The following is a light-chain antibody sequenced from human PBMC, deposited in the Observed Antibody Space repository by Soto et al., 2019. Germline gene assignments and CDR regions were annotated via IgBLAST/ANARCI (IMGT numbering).Light chain of an antibody. V-gene: IGKV3-15*01. CDR1: QSVSNK. Sequence: EIVMTQSPATLSVSPGERAALSCRPSQSVSNKLAWYQQKPGQGPRLLIYGASTRATGIPARFSGSGSGTEFTLTISSLQSEDFAVYYCQQYNNWPYTVGQGTKVDIK. CDR3: QQYNNWPYT. J-gene: IGKJ2*01. CDR2: GAS.